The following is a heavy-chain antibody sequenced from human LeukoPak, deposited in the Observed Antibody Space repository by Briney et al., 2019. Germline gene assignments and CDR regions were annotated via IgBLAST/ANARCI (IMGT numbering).Heavy chain of an antibody. Sequence: SDTLSLTCAVSGYSISSGYYWGWIRQPPGKGLEWIGSIYHSGSTYYNPSLKSRVTISVDTPKNQFSLKLSSVTAADTAVYYCARGARSAYCSSTSCHYYYYMDVWGKGTTVTVSS. D-gene: IGHD2-2*01. J-gene: IGHJ6*03. CDR1: GYSISSGYY. V-gene: IGHV4-38-2*01. CDR3: ARGARSAYCSSTSCHYYYYMDV. CDR2: IYHSGST.